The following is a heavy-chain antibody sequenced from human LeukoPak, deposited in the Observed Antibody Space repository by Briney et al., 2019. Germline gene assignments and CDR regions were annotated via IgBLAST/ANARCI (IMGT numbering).Heavy chain of an antibody. CDR2: IYYSGST. CDR1: GGSISSYY. D-gene: IGHD4-17*01. J-gene: IGHJ4*02. Sequence: SETLSLTCTVPGGSISSYYWSWIRQPPGKGLEWMGYIYYSGSTNYNPSPKSRVTISVDTSKNQFSLKLSSVTAADTAVYYCARADLGGDYGADYWGRGSLVTVSS. V-gene: IGHV4-59*01. CDR3: ARADLGGDYGADY.